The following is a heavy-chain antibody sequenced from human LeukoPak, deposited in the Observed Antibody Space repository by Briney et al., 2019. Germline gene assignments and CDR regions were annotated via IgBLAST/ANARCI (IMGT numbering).Heavy chain of an antibody. CDR1: GFTFSSSA. V-gene: IGHV3-23*01. J-gene: IGHJ4*02. D-gene: IGHD1-7*01. Sequence: GSLRLSCAASGFTFSSSAMSWVRQAPGKGLYWVSAISGSGTGTYYADSVKGRFTISRDNSKNTLYLQMNSLRAEDTAVYYCANEGGTGTRFDYWGQGTLVTVSS. CDR2: ISGSGTGT. CDR3: ANEGGTGTRFDY.